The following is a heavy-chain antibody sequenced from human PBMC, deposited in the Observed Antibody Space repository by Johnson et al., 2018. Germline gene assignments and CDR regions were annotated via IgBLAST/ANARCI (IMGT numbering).Heavy chain of an antibody. CDR3: DKDPYPLLSLAYYYGMDV. V-gene: IGHV3-30*18. Sequence: QVQLVQSGGGVVQPGRSLRLSCAASGFTFSSYGMHWVRQAPGKGLEWVAVISYDGSNKYYADSAKGRFTISRDNSKHTLYLQMTSLSAEDTAVYYCDKDPYPLLSLAYYYGMDVWGQGTTVTVSS. CDR1: GFTFSSYG. J-gene: IGHJ6*02. D-gene: IGHD2-2*01. CDR2: ISYDGSNK.